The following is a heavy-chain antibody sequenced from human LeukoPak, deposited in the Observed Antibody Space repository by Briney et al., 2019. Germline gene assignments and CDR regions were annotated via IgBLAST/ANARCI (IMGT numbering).Heavy chain of an antibody. J-gene: IGHJ6*03. Sequence: GGSLRLSCAASGFTLSSYGMHWVRQAPGKGLEWVAFIRYDGSNEYYADSVKGRFTISRDNSKNTLYLQMNSLRAEDTAVYYCAKAGYCSTTGCPDYYYMDVWGKGTTVTVSS. V-gene: IGHV3-30*02. CDR2: IRYDGSNE. D-gene: IGHD2-2*01. CDR1: GFTLSSYG. CDR3: AKAGYCSTTGCPDYYYMDV.